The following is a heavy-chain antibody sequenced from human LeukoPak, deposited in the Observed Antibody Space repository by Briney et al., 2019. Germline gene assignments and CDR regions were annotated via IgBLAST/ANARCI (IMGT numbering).Heavy chain of an antibody. CDR1: GYSISSGYY. Sequence: PSETLSLTCTVSGYSISSGYYWGWIRQPPGKGLEWIGSIYHSGSTYYNPSLKSRVTISVDTSKNQFSLKLSSVTAADTAVYYCARTKGIAAAGTGIQHWGQGTLVTVSS. D-gene: IGHD6-13*01. CDR2: IYHSGST. CDR3: ARTKGIAAAGTGIQH. V-gene: IGHV4-38-2*02. J-gene: IGHJ1*01.